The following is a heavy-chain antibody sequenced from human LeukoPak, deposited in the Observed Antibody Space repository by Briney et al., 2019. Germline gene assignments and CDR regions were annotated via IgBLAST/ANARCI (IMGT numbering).Heavy chain of an antibody. CDR3: AKGFTRDYVWGSYRYPFLRPDRCYYSLDV. J-gene: IGHJ6*03. V-gene: IGHV3-43D*03. D-gene: IGHD3-16*02. CDR1: GFTFDDYA. CDR2: ISWDGGST. Sequence: GGSLRLSCAASGFTFDDYAMHWVRQAPGKGLEWVSLISWDGGSTYYADSVKGRFTISRDNSKNSLYLQMNSVRAEDTALYYCAKGFTRDYVWGSYRYPFLRPDRCYYSLDVWGKGTTVTVSS.